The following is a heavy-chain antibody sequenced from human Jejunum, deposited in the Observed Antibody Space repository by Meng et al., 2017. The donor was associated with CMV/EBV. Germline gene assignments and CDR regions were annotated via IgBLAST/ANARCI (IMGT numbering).Heavy chain of an antibody. J-gene: IGHJ6*02. Sequence: RGVRQVPGRGRVWVARINSDGSSASYADSVKGRVTISRDSAKNRLYLQTSSLRSEDTAVYYCARDLFDCSSTNCTDYNYYGMDVWGQGTTVTVSS. D-gene: IGHD2-2*01. CDR3: ARDLFDCSSTNCTDYNYYGMDV. CDR2: INSDGSSA. V-gene: IGHV3-74*01.